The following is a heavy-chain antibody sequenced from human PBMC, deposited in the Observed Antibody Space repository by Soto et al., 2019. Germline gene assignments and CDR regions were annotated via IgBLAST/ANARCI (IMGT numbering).Heavy chain of an antibody. CDR3: ARDSGYSYGYLSYAFDI. J-gene: IGHJ3*02. D-gene: IGHD5-18*01. V-gene: IGHV3-33*01. Sequence: QVQLVESGGGVVQPGRSLRLSCAASGFTFSSYGMHWVRQAPGKGLEWVAVIWYDGSNKYYADSVKGRFTISRDNSKNTLYLQMNSLRAEDTAVYYCARDSGYSYGYLSYAFDIGGQGTMVTVSS. CDR2: IWYDGSNK. CDR1: GFTFSSYG.